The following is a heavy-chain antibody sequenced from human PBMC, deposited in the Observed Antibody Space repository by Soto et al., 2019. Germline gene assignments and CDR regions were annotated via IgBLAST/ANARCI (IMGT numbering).Heavy chain of an antibody. CDR1: GGTFSSYA. D-gene: IGHD6-19*01. V-gene: IGHV1-69*12. CDR3: ARGGEQWLVKNWFDT. J-gene: IGHJ5*02. Sequence: QVQLVQSGAEVKKPGSSVKVSCKASGGTFSSYAISGVRQAPGQGLEWMGGIIPIFGTANYAQKVQGRVTITEDEFTSTVYMKLSSLRYEDTAVYYCARGGEQWLVKNWFDTWGQGTLVTVSS. CDR2: IIPIFGTA.